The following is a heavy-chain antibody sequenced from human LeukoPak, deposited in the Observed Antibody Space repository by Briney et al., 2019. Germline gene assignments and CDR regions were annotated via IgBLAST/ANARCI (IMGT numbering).Heavy chain of an antibody. Sequence: SVKVSCKASGGTFSSYAISRVRQAPGQGLEWMGGIIPIFGTANYAQKFQGRVTITADKSTSTAYMELSSLRSEDTAVYYCASAATSYGSGSYVDYWGQGTLVTVSS. CDR1: GGTFSSYA. J-gene: IGHJ4*02. CDR2: IIPIFGTA. V-gene: IGHV1-69*06. CDR3: ASAATSYGSGSYVDY. D-gene: IGHD3-10*01.